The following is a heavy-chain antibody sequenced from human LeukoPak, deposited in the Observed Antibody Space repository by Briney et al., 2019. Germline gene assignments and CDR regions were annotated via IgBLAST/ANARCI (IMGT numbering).Heavy chain of an antibody. V-gene: IGHV3-7*01. CDR1: GFTFSSYW. CDR3: ARANPPHLSLYDFWSANYYMDV. CDR2: IKQDGSEK. Sequence: PGGSLRLSCAASGFTFSSYWMSWVRQAPGKGLEWVANIKQDGSEKYYVDSVKGRFTISRDNAKNSLYLQMNSLRAEDTAVYYCARANPPHLSLYDFWSANYYMDVWGKGTTVTVSS. J-gene: IGHJ6*03. D-gene: IGHD3-3*01.